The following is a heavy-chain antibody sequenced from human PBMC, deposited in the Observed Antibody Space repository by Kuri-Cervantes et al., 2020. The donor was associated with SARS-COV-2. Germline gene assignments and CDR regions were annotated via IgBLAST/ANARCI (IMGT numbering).Heavy chain of an antibody. CDR3: ARLPAAIPAKNTGQTRNNLFDS. D-gene: IGHD2-2*01. CDR1: VGTFSSYA. CDR2: INPSGGST. V-gene: IGHV1-46*01. Sequence: ASVSVSCKASVGTFSSYAISWVRQAPGQGLEWMGLINPSGGSTSYAQKFQGRATMTRDTSTSTVYMELSSLRSEDTAVYSFARLPAAIPAKNTGQTRNNLFDSWGQGTLVTVSS. J-gene: IGHJ5*01.